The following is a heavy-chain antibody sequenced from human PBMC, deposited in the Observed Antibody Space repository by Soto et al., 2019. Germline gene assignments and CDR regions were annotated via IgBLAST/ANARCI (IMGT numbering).Heavy chain of an antibody. CDR2: IYYSGST. V-gene: IGHV4-59*01. CDR3: ARDRPFLQLVNYYYGMDV. D-gene: IGHD6-6*01. Sequence: SETLSLTCTVSGGSISSYYWSWIRQPPGKGLEWIGYIYYSGSTNYNPSLKSRVTISVDTSKNQFSLKLSSLRSEDTAVYYCARDRPFLQLVNYYYGMDVWGQGTTVTVSS. J-gene: IGHJ6*02. CDR1: GGSISSYY.